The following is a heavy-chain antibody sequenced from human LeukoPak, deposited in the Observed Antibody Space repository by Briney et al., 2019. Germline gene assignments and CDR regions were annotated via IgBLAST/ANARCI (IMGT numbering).Heavy chain of an antibody. CDR2: ISYDGSNK. D-gene: IGHD3-22*01. CDR3: ARDNNYYDSSGYAYFDY. V-gene: IGHV3-30-3*01. Sequence: GGSLRLSCAASGFTFSSYAMHWVRQAPGKGLEWVAVISYDGSNKYYADSVKGRFTISRDNSKNTLYLQMNSLRAEDTAVYYCARDNNYYDSSGYAYFDYWGQGTLVTVSS. J-gene: IGHJ4*02. CDR1: GFTFSSYA.